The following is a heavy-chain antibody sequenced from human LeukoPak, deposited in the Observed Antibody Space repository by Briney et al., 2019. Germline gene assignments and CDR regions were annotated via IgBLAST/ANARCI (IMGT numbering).Heavy chain of an antibody. CDR1: GGSISSYY. CDR3: ARHDGPWELFFDY. CDR2: IYYSGST. J-gene: IGHJ4*02. V-gene: IGHV4-59*08. D-gene: IGHD1-26*01. Sequence: PSETLSLTCTVSGGSISSYYWSWIRQPPGKGLEWIGYIYYSGSTNYNPSLKSRVTISVDTSKNQFSLKLSSVTAADTAVYCCARHDGPWELFFDYWGQGTLVTVSS.